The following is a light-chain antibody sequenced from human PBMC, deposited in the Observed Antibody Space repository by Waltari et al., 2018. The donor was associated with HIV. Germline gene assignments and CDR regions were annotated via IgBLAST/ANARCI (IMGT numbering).Light chain of an antibody. Sequence: QSALTQPRSVSGSPGQAVTISGTGTSSDVGGYKYVCWYQQHPGKAPKLMIYDVSKRPSGVPDRFSGSKSGNTASLTISGLQAEDEADYYCCSYAGSYNYVFGTGTKVTVL. V-gene: IGLV2-11*01. CDR1: SSDVGGYKY. J-gene: IGLJ1*01. CDR3: CSYAGSYNYV. CDR2: DVS.